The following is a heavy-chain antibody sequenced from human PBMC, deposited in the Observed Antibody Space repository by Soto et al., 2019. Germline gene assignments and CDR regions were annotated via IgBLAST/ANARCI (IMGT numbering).Heavy chain of an antibody. D-gene: IGHD2-15*01. CDR2: IYSGGGT. Sequence: SLRLSCAAFGFTVTRNSMTWVRQAPGKGLEWVSVIYSGGGTYLADSVKGRFTISRDNSKNTLYLQMNSLRAEDTAVYYCARDWQYCSGGSCYSGAFDLWGQGTMVTVSS. V-gene: IGHV3-53*01. CDR3: ARDWQYCSGGSCYSGAFDL. J-gene: IGHJ3*01. CDR1: GFTVTRNS.